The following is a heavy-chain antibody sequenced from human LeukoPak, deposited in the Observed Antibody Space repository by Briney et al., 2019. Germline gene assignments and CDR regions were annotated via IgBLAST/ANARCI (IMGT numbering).Heavy chain of an antibody. CDR1: GYTFTSYY. D-gene: IGHD1-26*01. CDR2: INPSGGST. CDR3: ARVSLPGSYYRVNYNAFDI. Sequence: GASVKVSCKASGYTFTSYYMHWVRQAPGQGLEWMGMINPSGGSTSYAQKFQGRVTMTRDMSTSTVYMELSSLRSEDTAVYYCARVSLPGSYYRVNYNAFDIWGQGTMVTVSS. J-gene: IGHJ3*02. V-gene: IGHV1-46*01.